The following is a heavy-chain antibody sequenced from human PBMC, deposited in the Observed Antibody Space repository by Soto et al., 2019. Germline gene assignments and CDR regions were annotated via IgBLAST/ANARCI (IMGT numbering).Heavy chain of an antibody. D-gene: IGHD3-10*01. J-gene: IGHJ6*02. CDR2: INHSGST. CDR3: ARGQITMVRGVIPRRYYYYGMDV. Sequence: SETLSLTCAVYGGSFSGYYWSWIRQPPGKGLEWIGEINHSGSTNYNPSLKSRVTISVDTSKNQFSLKLSSVTAADTAVYYCARGQITMVRGVIPRRYYYYGMDVWGQGTTVTVSS. V-gene: IGHV4-34*01. CDR1: GGSFSGYY.